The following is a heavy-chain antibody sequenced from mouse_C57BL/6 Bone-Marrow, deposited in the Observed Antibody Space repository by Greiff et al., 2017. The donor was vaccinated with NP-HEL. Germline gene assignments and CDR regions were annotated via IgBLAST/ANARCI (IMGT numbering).Heavy chain of an antibody. CDR3: ARDIGTTVVTSMDY. Sequence: QVQLQQSGAELARPGASVKLSCKASGYTFTSYGISWVKQRTGQGLEWIGEIYPRSGNTYYNEKFKGKATLTADKSSSTAYMELRSLTSEDSAVYFCARDIGTTVVTSMDYWGQGTSVTVSS. V-gene: IGHV1-81*01. J-gene: IGHJ4*01. CDR2: IYPRSGNT. D-gene: IGHD1-1*01. CDR1: GYTFTSYG.